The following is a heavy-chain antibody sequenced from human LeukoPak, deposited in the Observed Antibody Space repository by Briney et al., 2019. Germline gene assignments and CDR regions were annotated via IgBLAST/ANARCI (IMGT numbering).Heavy chain of an antibody. J-gene: IGHJ3*02. CDR3: ARARAAVDI. CDR2: IKQDGSEK. Sequence: GGFLRLSCAASGFTFRSFWMSWVRQAPGKGLEWVANIKQDGSEKYYVDSVKGRFTISRDNAKNSLYLQMNSLRAEDTAVYYCARARAAVDIWGQGTMVTVSS. CDR1: GFTFRSFW. V-gene: IGHV3-7*01.